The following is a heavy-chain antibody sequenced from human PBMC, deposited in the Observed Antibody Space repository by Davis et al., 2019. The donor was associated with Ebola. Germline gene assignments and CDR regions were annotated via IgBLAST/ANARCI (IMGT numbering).Heavy chain of an antibody. Sequence: ASVKVSCKASGYTFTSYAMHWVRQATGQGLEWMGWMNPNSGNTGYAQKFQGRVTMTRNTSISTAYMELSSLRSEDTAVYYCADSGYYLNGMDVWGQGTTVTVSS. CDR1: GYTFTSYA. V-gene: IGHV1-8*02. J-gene: IGHJ6*02. CDR2: MNPNSGNT. D-gene: IGHD3-22*01. CDR3: ADSGYYLNGMDV.